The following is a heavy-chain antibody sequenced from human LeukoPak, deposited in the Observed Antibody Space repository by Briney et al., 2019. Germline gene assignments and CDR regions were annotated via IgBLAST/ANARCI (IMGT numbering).Heavy chain of an antibody. V-gene: IGHV4-39*01. J-gene: IGHJ5*02. CDR1: SGSITSNSYY. Sequence: SETLSLTCTVSSGSITSNSYYWGWIRQPPGKGLEWIGTVYYTGSTWYNPSLKSRVTISVDTSKNQFSLKLSSVTAADTAVYYCARHKGYSSSWYLLNWFDPWGQGTLVTVSS. D-gene: IGHD6-13*01. CDR2: VYYTGST. CDR3: ARHKGYSSSWYLLNWFDP.